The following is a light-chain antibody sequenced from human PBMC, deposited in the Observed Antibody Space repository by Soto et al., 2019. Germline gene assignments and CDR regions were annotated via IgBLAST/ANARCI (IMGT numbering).Light chain of an antibody. V-gene: IGKV3-20*01. J-gene: IGKJ2*01. CDR1: QSVSSSY. Sequence: EIVLTHSPGTLSLSPGERATLSCRASQSVSSSYLAWYQQKPGQAPRLLIYGASRRATGIPDRFSGSGSGTDFTLTITRLEPEDFAVYFCQHYGSSPYTFGQGTKLEIK. CDR3: QHYGSSPYT. CDR2: GAS.